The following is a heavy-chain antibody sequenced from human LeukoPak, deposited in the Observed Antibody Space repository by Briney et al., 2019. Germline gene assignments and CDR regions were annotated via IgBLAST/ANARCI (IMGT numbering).Heavy chain of an antibody. D-gene: IGHD3-22*01. CDR3: ATQNYYDSSGPFDY. V-gene: IGHV1-69*04. CDR2: IIPILGIA. CDR1: GGTFSCYA. J-gene: IGHJ4*02. Sequence: ASVKVSCKASGGTFSCYAISWVRQAPGQGLEWMGRIIPILGIANYAQKFQGRVTITADKSTSTAYMELSSLRSEDTAVYYCATQNYYDSSGPFDYWGQGTLVTVSS.